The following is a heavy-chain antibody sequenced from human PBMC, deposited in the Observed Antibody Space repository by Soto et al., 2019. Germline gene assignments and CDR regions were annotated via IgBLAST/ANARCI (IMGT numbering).Heavy chain of an antibody. J-gene: IGHJ4*02. CDR2: ISGSGGST. Sequence: GGSLRLSCAASGFTFSSYAMSWVRQAPGKGLEWVSAISGSGGSTYYADSVKGRFTISRDNSKNTLYLQMNSLRAEDTAVYYCANQAELHISSSWYFFGYWGQGTLVTVSS. V-gene: IGHV3-23*01. D-gene: IGHD6-13*01. CDR1: GFTFSSYA. CDR3: ANQAELHISSSWYFFGY.